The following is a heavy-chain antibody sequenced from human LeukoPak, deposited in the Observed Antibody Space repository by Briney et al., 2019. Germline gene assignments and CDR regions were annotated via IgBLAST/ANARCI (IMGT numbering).Heavy chain of an antibody. D-gene: IGHD6-19*01. CDR3: ARGRQWLVPTFFDY. J-gene: IGHJ4*02. V-gene: IGHV4-59*01. CDR1: GGSISSYY. CDR2: IYYSGST. Sequence: PSETLSLTCTVSGGSISSYYWSWIRQPPGKGLEWIGYIYYSGSTNSNPSLKSRVTMSVDTSKNQFSLKLNSVTAADTAVYYCARGRQWLVPTFFDYWGQGTLVTVSS.